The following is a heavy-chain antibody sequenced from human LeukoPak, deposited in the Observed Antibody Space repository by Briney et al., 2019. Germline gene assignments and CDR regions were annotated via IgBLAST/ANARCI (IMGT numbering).Heavy chain of an antibody. Sequence: GGSLRLSCAASGFTFSSYGMHWVRQAPGKGLEWVAFIRYDGSNKYYADSVKGRFTISRDNSKSTLYLQMNSLRAEDTAVYYCARDLVVVTSPRDYWGQGTLVTVSS. V-gene: IGHV3-30*02. CDR1: GFTFSSYG. CDR2: IRYDGSNK. D-gene: IGHD2-21*02. CDR3: ARDLVVVTSPRDY. J-gene: IGHJ4*02.